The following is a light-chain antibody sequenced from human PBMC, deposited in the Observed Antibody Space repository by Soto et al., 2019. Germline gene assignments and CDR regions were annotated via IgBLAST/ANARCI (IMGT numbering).Light chain of an antibody. CDR1: QTISSW. CDR3: QLYTCYSEA. J-gene: IGKJ1*01. V-gene: IGKV1-5*03. Sequence: DIHLTQPPSSVSASVGDRVTITCRASQTISSWLAWYQQKPGKAPKLLIYKASTLKSGVPSRFSGSGSGTEFTLTIISLQPDDFATYYCQLYTCYSEAFGQGTNVDNK. CDR2: KAS.